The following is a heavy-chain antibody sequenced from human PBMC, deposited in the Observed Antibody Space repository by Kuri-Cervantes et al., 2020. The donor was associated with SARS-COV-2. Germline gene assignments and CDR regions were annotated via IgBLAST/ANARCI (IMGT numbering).Heavy chain of an antibody. CDR1: GGSISSYY. J-gene: IGHJ3*02. Sequence: ESLKISCTVSGGSISSYYWSWIRQPPGKGLEWIGYIYYSGSTNYNPSLKSRVTISVDTSKNQFSLKLGSVTAADTAVYYCASPDAGAFNIWGQGTMVTVSS. CDR3: ASPDAGAFNI. V-gene: IGHV4-59*01. CDR2: IYYSGST.